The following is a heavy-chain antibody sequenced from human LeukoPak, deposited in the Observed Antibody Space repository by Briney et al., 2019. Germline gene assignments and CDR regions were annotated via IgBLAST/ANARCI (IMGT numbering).Heavy chain of an antibody. CDR2: IYNSGAT. Sequence: SQTLSLTCTVAGGSISSGSQYCSWIRQPAVNGLEWIGRIYNSGATTYNHSLKSRVTISADTSKNKFSLRLSSVTAADTAVYYCARVFRFYMDVWGKGTTVTVSS. CDR3: ARVFRFYMDV. J-gene: IGHJ6*03. D-gene: IGHD3-10*02. V-gene: IGHV4-61*02. CDR1: GGSISSGSQY.